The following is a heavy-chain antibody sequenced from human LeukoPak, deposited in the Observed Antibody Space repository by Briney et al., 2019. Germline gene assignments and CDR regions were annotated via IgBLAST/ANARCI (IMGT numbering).Heavy chain of an antibody. CDR3: AKDPDPGIAAAGAFDI. CDR2: ISGSGGST. CDR1: GFTFSSYA. Sequence: GGSLRLSCAASGFTFSSYAMSWVRQAPGKGVEWVSAISGSGGSTYYADSVKGRFTISRDNSKNTLYLQMNSLRAEDTAVYYCAKDPDPGIAAAGAFDIWGQGTMVTVSS. D-gene: IGHD6-13*01. V-gene: IGHV3-23*01. J-gene: IGHJ3*02.